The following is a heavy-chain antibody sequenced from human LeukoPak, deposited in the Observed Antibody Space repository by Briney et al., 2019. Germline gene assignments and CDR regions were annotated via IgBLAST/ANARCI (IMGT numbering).Heavy chain of an antibody. CDR1: GFTFSSYG. CDR3: AKDRRSYSSGWYFDY. CDR2: IRYDGSNK. Sequence: PGGSLRLSCAASGFTFSSYGTHWVRQAPGKGLEWVAFIRYDGSNKYYADSVKGRFTISRDNSKNTLYLQMNSLRAEDTAVYYCAKDRRSYSSGWYFDYWGQGTLVTVSS. D-gene: IGHD6-19*01. V-gene: IGHV3-30*02. J-gene: IGHJ4*02.